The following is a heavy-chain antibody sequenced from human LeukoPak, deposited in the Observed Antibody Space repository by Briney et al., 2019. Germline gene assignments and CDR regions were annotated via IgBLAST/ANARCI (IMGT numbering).Heavy chain of an antibody. J-gene: IGHJ3*02. CDR2: IIPILGIA. D-gene: IGHD6-13*01. CDR3: ARALSIAAAWGKGAFDI. V-gene: IGHV1-69*04. Sequence: SVKVSCKASGGTFSSYAISWVRQAPGQGLEWMGRIIPILGIANYAQKFQGRVTITADKSTSTAYMELSSLRSEDTAVYYCARALSIAAAWGKGAFDIWGQGTMVTVSS. CDR1: GGTFSSYA.